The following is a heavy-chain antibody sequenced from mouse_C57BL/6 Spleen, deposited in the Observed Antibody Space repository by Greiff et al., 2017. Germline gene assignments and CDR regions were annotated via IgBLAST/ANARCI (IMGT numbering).Heavy chain of an antibody. V-gene: IGHV1-63*01. D-gene: IGHD1-1*01. J-gene: IGHJ4*01. CDR1: GYTFTNYW. Sequence: VQLVESGAELVRPGTSVKMSCKASGYTFTNYWIGWAKPRPGPCLAWIGDIYPGGGYTNSNEKFKGKATLTADKSSSTAYMQFSSLTSEDSAIYYCARSRYYGSSYDGYAMDYWGQGTSVTVSS. CDR2: IYPGGGYT. CDR3: ARSRYYGSSYDGYAMDY.